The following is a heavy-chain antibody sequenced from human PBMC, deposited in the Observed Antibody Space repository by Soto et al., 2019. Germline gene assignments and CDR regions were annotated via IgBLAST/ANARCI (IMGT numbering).Heavy chain of an antibody. J-gene: IGHJ6*02. V-gene: IGHV4-34*01. CDR1: GGSFSGYY. CDR3: AKQASSSWYGGLYYYGMDV. CDR2: INHSGST. D-gene: IGHD6-13*01. Sequence: SETLSLTCAVYGGSFSGYYWSWIRQPPGKGLEWIGEINHSGSTNYNPSLKSRVTISVDTSKNRFSLKLSSVTAADTAVYYCAKQASSSWYGGLYYYGMDVWGQGTTVTVS.